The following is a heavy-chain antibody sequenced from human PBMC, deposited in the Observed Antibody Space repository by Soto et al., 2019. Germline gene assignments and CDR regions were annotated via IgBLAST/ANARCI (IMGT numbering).Heavy chain of an antibody. CDR1: GGSFSGYY. J-gene: IGHJ3*02. V-gene: IGHV4-34*01. CDR3: ARSLSEGAFDI. CDR2: INHSGST. Sequence: SETLSLTCAVYGGSFSGYYWSWIRQPPGKGLEWIGEINHSGSTNYNPSLKSRVTISVDTSKNQFSLKLSSVTAADTAMYYCARSLSEGAFDIWGQGTMVTVSS.